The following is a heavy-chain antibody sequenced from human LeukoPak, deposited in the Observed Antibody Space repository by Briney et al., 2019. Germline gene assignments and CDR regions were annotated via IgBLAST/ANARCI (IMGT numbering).Heavy chain of an antibody. J-gene: IGHJ6*03. CDR3: ARIPPDYHNFSYFDYMDV. V-gene: IGHV4-34*01. Sequence: PSETLSLTCAVYGGSFSGYSWSWIRQPPGKRLEWIGEINHSGSTNYNPFLKRRVPISVDTYKNQFSLKLSSVTAADTAVYYCARIPPDYHNFSYFDYMDVWGKGTTVTVSS. CDR1: GGSFSGYS. CDR2: INHSGST. D-gene: IGHD4-11*01.